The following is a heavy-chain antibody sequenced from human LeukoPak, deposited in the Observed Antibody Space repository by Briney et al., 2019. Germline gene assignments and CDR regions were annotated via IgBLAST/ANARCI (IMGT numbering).Heavy chain of an antibody. V-gene: IGHV1-69*05. CDR1: GGTFSSYA. D-gene: IGHD1-20*01. CDR2: IIPIFGTA. J-gene: IGHJ6*03. Sequence: GSSVKVSCKASGGTFSSYAISWVRQAPGQELEWMGGIIPIFGTANYAQKFQGRVTITTDESTSTAYMELSSLRSEDTAVYYCAGRGSITGTTSHIYYYYVDVWGKGTTVAVSS. CDR3: AGRGSITGTTSHIYYYYVDV.